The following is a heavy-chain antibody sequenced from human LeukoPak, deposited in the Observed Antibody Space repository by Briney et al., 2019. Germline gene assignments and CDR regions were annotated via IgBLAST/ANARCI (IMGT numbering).Heavy chain of an antibody. D-gene: IGHD3-22*01. CDR2: INPNSGGT. CDR3: ARGFPPRRSYDSRGYYSYYFDY. V-gene: IGHV1-2*02. J-gene: IGHJ4*02. CDR1: GYTFTGYY. Sequence: GASVKVSCKASGYTFTGYYMHWVRQAPGQGLEWMGWINPNSGGTNYAQKFQGRVTMTRDTSISTAYMELSRLRSDDTAVYYCARGFPPRRSYDSRGYYSYYFDYWGQGTLVTVSS.